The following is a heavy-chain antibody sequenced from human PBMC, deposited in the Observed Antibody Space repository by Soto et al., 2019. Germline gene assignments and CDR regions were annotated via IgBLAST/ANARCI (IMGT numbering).Heavy chain of an antibody. Sequence: PGGSLRLSCAASGFTFSDYYMSWIRQAPGKGLEWVSYISSSNSYTNYADSVKGRFTISRDNAKNSLYLQMNSLRAEDTAVYYCARVTYGWQRNDAFDIWGQGTMVTVSS. CDR1: GFTFSDYY. V-gene: IGHV3-11*06. CDR2: ISSSNSYT. J-gene: IGHJ3*02. D-gene: IGHD3-16*01. CDR3: ARVTYGWQRNDAFDI.